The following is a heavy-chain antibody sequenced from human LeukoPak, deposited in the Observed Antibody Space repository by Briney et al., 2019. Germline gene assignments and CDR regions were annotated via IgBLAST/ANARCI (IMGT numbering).Heavy chain of an antibody. J-gene: IGHJ5*02. D-gene: IGHD5-24*01. V-gene: IGHV1-2*02. CDR2: INPNSGGT. CDR1: GYTFTGYY. CDR3: ARREPALGDWFDP. Sequence: ASVKVSCKASGYTFTGYYMHWVRQAPGQGLEWMGWINPNSGGTNYAQKFQGRVTMTRDTSISTAYMELSRLRSDDTAVYYCARREPALGDWFDPWGQGTLVTVSS.